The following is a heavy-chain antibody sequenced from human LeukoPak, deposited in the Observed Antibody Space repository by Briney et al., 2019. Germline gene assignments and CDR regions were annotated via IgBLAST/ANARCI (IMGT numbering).Heavy chain of an antibody. D-gene: IGHD3-9*01. V-gene: IGHV1-2*02. Sequence: ASVKVSCKASGYTFTGYYMHWVREAHGQGLEWMGWMNPNSGGTNYEQKFQGRVIMTRDTSISTAYMELSRLRSDDTAVYYCARVYYDILTGYYPYDNWGQGTLVTVSS. CDR2: MNPNSGGT. CDR1: GYTFTGYY. CDR3: ARVYYDILTGYYPYDN. J-gene: IGHJ4*02.